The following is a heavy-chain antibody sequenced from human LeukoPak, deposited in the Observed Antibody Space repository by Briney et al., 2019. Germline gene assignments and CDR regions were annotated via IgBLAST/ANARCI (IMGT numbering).Heavy chain of an antibody. Sequence: PGGSLRLSCAASGFTFDDYAMHWVRQAPGKGLEWVSLISWDGGSTYYADSVKGRFTISRDNSKNSLYLQMNSLRAEDTALYYCAKDYFGRAAAHDAFDIWGQGTMVTVSS. CDR2: ISWDGGST. V-gene: IGHV3-43D*03. J-gene: IGHJ3*02. CDR1: GFTFDDYA. CDR3: AKDYFGRAAAHDAFDI. D-gene: IGHD6-13*01.